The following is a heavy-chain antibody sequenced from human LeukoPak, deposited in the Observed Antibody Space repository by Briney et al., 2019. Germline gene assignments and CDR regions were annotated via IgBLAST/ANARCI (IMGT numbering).Heavy chain of an antibody. CDR3: AKDLERRYFDWVPIGY. D-gene: IGHD3-9*01. J-gene: IGHJ4*02. CDR1: GFALSSYA. V-gene: IGHV3-23*01. CDR2: ISGSGGIT. Sequence: GGSLRLSCAASGFALSSYAMSWVRQAPGKGLEWVSAISGSGGITYYADSVKGRFTISRDNSKNTLYLQMNSLRAEDTAVYYCAKDLERRYFDWVPIGYWGQGTLVTVSS.